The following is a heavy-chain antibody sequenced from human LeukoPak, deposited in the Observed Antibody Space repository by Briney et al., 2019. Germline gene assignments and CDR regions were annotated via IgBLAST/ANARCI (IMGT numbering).Heavy chain of an antibody. CDR3: ARVLPTYGDYLDY. CDR1: GFTVSSNY. CDR2: IYSGGST. Sequence: PGGSLRLSCAASGFTVSSNYMSWVRQAPGKGLEWDSVIYSGGSTYYADSVKGRFTISRDNSKNTLYLQMNSLRAEDTAVYYCARVLPTYGDYLDYWGQGTLVTVSS. J-gene: IGHJ4*02. D-gene: IGHD4-17*01. V-gene: IGHV3-66*01.